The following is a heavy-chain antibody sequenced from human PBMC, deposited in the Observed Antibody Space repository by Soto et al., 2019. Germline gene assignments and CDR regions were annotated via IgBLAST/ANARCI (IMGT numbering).Heavy chain of an antibody. CDR1: GGTFSSYA. J-gene: IGHJ4*02. Sequence: ASVKVSCKASGGTFSSYAISWVRQAPGQGLEWMVGIIPIFGTANYAQKFQGRVTITADESTSKAYMELSRLRSDDTAVYYCARVRDYYHSRTPHYCGQGPLVTVSS. CDR2: IIPIFGTA. CDR3: ARVRDYYHSRTPHY. D-gene: IGHD3-22*01. V-gene: IGHV1-69*13.